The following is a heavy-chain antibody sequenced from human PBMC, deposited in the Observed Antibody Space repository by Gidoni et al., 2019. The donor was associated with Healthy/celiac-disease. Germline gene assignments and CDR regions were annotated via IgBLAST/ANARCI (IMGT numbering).Heavy chain of an antibody. V-gene: IGHV3-15*01. CDR2: IKSKTDGGTT. CDR3: TTDVRPGGYCSGGSCPGDWFDP. CDR1: GFTFSNAW. J-gene: IGHJ5*02. D-gene: IGHD2-15*01. Sequence: EVQLVESGGGLVKPGGSLRLSCAASGFTFSNAWLSWVRQAPGKGLEWVGRIKSKTDGGTTDYAAPVKGRFTISRDDSKNTLYLQMNSLKTEDTAVYYCTTDVRPGGYCSGGSCPGDWFDPWGQGTLVTVSS.